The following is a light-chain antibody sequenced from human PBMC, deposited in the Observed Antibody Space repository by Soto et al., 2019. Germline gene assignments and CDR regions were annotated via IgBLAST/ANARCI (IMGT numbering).Light chain of an antibody. CDR1: QDISNY. V-gene: IGKV1-33*01. CDR2: GAS. Sequence: DIQMTQSPSSLSASVGDRVTITCQASQDISNYLNWYQQKPRKAPKLLIYGASNLETGVPSRFSGSGSGTDFTFTISSLQPEDIATYYCQQYDNLLFTFGPGTKVDIK. J-gene: IGKJ3*01. CDR3: QQYDNLLFT.